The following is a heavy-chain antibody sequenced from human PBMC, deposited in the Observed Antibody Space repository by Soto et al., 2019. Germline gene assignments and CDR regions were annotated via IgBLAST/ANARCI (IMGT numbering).Heavy chain of an antibody. CDR1: GFTFSSYG. D-gene: IGHD6-6*01. CDR3: ARDALLGYSSSSLIDY. Sequence: QVQLVESGGGVVQPGRSLRLSCAASGFTFSSYGMHWVRQAPGKGLEWVAVIWDDGSNKYYADSVKGRFTISRDNSKNTLYLQMNSLRAEDTAVYYCARDALLGYSSSSLIDYWGQGTLVTVSS. CDR2: IWDDGSNK. J-gene: IGHJ4*02. V-gene: IGHV3-33*01.